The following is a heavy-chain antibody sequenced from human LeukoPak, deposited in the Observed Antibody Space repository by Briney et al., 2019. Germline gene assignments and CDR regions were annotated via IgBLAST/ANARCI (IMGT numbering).Heavy chain of an antibody. CDR1: GGSISSSSYY. D-gene: IGHD2-15*01. CDR2: IYYSGST. CDR3: ARSRYCSGGSCYWFDP. V-gene: IGHV4-39*01. J-gene: IGHJ5*02. Sequence: PSETLSLTCTVSGGSISSSSYYWGWIRQPPGKGLEWIGSIYYSGSTYYNPSLKSRVTISVDTSKNQFSLKLSSGTAADTAVYYCARSRYCSGGSCYWFDPWGQGTLVTVSS.